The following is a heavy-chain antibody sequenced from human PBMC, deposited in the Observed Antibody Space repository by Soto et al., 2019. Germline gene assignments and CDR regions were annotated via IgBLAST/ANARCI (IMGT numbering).Heavy chain of an antibody. CDR1: GGIFSSYA. J-gene: IGHJ4*02. V-gene: IGHV1-69*01. CDR3: ARGGSGYVLFNEF. D-gene: IGHD3-22*01. CDR2: IIPIFATA. Sequence: QEQLVQSGAEVQKPGSSVKVSCKASGGIFSSYAISWVRQAPGQGLEWMGGIIPIFATANSAQKFQGRVTITADESTSTAYMDLSSLKAEDTAIYYCARGGSGYVLFNEFWGQGTLVTVSS.